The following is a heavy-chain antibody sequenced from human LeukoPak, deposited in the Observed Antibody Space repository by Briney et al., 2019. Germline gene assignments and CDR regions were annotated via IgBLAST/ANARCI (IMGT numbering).Heavy chain of an antibody. Sequence: PSETLSLTCTVSGGSISSSSYYWGWIRQPPGKGLEWIGSIYYSGSTYYNPSLKSRVTISVDTSKNQFSLKLSSVTAADTAVYYCARDPIRYFDSFRVHAFDIWGQGTMVTVSS. V-gene: IGHV4-39*07. CDR2: IYYSGST. CDR1: GGSISSSSYY. D-gene: IGHD3-9*01. J-gene: IGHJ3*02. CDR3: ARDPIRYFDSFRVHAFDI.